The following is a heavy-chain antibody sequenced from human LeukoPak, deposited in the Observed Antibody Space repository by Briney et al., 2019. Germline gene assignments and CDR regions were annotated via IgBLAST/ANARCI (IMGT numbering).Heavy chain of an antibody. CDR1: GFTFSSYW. CDR3: ARYSSSWHANDY. V-gene: IGHV3-74*01. J-gene: IGHJ4*02. D-gene: IGHD6-13*01. CDR2: INSDGSST. Sequence: GGSLRLSCAASGFTFSSYWMHWVRQAPGKGLVWVSRINSDGSSTSYADSVKGRFTISRDNAKNTMYLQMNGLRAEDTAVYFCARYSSSWHANDYWGQGTLVTVSS.